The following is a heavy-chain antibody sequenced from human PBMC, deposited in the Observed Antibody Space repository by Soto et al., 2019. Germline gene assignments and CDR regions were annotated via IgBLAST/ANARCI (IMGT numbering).Heavy chain of an antibody. J-gene: IGHJ6*02. CDR2: ISKDGVHT. CDR3: ARDSSLDV. CDR1: GFTFSTYT. V-gene: IGHV3-64*02. Sequence: PGGSLRLSCVASGFTFSTYTLHWVRQAPGKGLEYLLAISKDGVHTYYADSVKGRFIISRDNAKNSLYLQMNSLRDEDTAVYYCARDSSLDVWGQGTAVTVSS. D-gene: IGHD2-15*01.